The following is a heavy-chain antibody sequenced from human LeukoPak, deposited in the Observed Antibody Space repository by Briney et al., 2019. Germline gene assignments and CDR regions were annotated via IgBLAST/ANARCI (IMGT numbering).Heavy chain of an antibody. CDR1: GFTFSSYE. CDR2: ISSSGSTI. CDR3: ARDLEGRASPSSDY. J-gene: IGHJ4*02. V-gene: IGHV3-48*03. Sequence: GGSLRLSCAASGFTFSSYEMSWVRQAPGKGLGWVSYISSSGSTIYYADSVKGRFTISRDNAKNSLYLQMNSLRAEDTAVYYCARDLEGRASPSSDYWGQGTLVTVSS. D-gene: IGHD6-6*01.